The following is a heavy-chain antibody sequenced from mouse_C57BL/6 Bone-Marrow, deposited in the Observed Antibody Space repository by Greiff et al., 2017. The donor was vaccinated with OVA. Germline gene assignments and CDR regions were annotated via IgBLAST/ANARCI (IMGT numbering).Heavy chain of an antibody. D-gene: IGHD2-4*01. CDR1: GYTFTSYW. CDR3: SCSDYDGFDF. CDR2: IDPSDSYT. V-gene: IGHV1-69*01. J-gene: IGHJ2*03. Sequence: QVQLQQPGAELVMPGASVKLSCKASGYTFTSYWMHWVKQRPGQGLEWIGEIDPSDSYTNYNQKFKGKSTLTVDKSSSTAYMQLSSLTSEDSAVSDGSCSDYDGFDFGGRGTSLTVSS.